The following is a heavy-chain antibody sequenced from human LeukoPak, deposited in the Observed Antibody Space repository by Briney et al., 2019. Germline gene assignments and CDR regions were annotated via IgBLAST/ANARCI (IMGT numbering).Heavy chain of an antibody. D-gene: IGHD3-22*01. J-gene: IGHJ5*02. CDR3: AKLPITMIASLLTWFDP. V-gene: IGHV3-23*01. Sequence: GGSLRLSCAASGFTLRTYAMNWVRQAPGKGLEWVSGISGSGGSGGTYYADSVKGRFSISRDNSNNMLYLEMNSLRVEDTAVYYCAKLPITMIASLLTWFDPWGQGTLVTVSS. CDR2: ISGSGGSGGT. CDR1: GFTLRTYA.